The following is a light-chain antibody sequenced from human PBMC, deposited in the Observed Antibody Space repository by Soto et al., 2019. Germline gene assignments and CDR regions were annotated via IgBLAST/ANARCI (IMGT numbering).Light chain of an antibody. CDR3: AAWDDSLSGGV. V-gene: IGLV1-47*01. Sequence: QSVLTQPPSASGTPGQRVTISCSGSSSNIGSNSVYWYQQLPGTAPKLLIYRNNQRPSGVPDRISASKSRTSASLAISGLQSEDEADYYCAAWDDSLSGGVFGTGTKVTVL. CDR2: RNN. CDR1: SSNIGSNS. J-gene: IGLJ1*01.